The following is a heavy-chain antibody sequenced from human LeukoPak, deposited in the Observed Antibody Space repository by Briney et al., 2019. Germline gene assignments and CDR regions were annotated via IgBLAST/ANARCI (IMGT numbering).Heavy chain of an antibody. V-gene: IGHV3-21*01. J-gene: IGHJ4*02. Sequence: GGSLRLSCAASGFTFNIFSMNWVRQAPGKGLEWVSSISSASTYISYADSVKGRFTISRDNAKNSLYLQMNSLRAEDTAVYYCAKNRGDYVFDYWGQGTLVTVSS. CDR2: ISSASTYI. D-gene: IGHD4-17*01. CDR3: AKNRGDYVFDY. CDR1: GFTFNIFS.